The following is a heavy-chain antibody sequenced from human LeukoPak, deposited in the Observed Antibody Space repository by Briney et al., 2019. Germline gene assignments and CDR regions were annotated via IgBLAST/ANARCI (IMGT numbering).Heavy chain of an antibody. D-gene: IGHD1-26*01. Sequence: GGSLRLSCAASGFTLSNYWMLWVRQAPGKGLEWVSGINSDGSRANYADSVKGRFTISRDNAKNTLYVQLNSLRSEDTAVYYCAKVVSTTSDGGYLPIDYWGQGTLVTVSS. CDR1: GFTLSNYW. V-gene: IGHV3-74*01. CDR2: INSDGSRA. CDR3: AKVVSTTSDGGYLPIDY. J-gene: IGHJ4*02.